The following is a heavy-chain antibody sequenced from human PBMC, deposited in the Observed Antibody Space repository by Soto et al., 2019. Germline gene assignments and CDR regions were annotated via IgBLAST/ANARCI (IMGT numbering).Heavy chain of an antibody. J-gene: IGHJ4*02. CDR2: IDWNDDE. D-gene: IGHD3-22*01. CDR1: GFSLSTSGMC. Sequence: SGPTLVNPTQTLTLTCTFSGFSLSTSGMCVSWIRQPPGKALEWLALIDWNDDEYYSTSLKTRLTISKDTSKNQVVLTMTNMDPVDTATYYCARIVSYYDSSGYYSPHYFDYWGQGTLVTVS. V-gene: IGHV2-70*01. CDR3: ARIVSYYDSSGYYSPHYFDY.